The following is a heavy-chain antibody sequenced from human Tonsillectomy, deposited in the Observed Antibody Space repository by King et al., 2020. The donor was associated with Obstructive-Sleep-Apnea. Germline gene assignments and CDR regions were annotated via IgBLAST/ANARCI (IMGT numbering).Heavy chain of an antibody. V-gene: IGHV4-34*01. Sequence: VQLQQWGAGLLKPSETLSLTCAVYGGSFSGYYWSWIRQPPGKGLEWIGEINYGGTTDYNPSLESRVTISVDTSKSQVSLKLSSVTAADTAVYYCAGGDRISIFGVVTRYFFDFWGQGTLVAVSS. CDR1: GGSFSGYY. D-gene: IGHD3-3*01. J-gene: IGHJ4*02. CDR2: INYGGTT. CDR3: AGGDRISIFGVVTRYFFDF.